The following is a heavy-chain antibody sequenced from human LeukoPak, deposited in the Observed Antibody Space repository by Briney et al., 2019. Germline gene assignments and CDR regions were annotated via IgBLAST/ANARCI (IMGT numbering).Heavy chain of an antibody. CDR1: GFTLSSYA. CDR3: VKENGQWLVRGDFDY. D-gene: IGHD6-19*01. CDR2: ISGSGGIT. V-gene: IGHV3-23*01. Sequence: GGSLRLSCAASGFTLSSYAMSWVRQAPGKGLEWVSAISGSGGITYYADSVKGRFTISRDNSKSTLYLQMSSLRAEDTAIYYCVKENGQWLVRGDFDYWGQGTLVTVSS. J-gene: IGHJ4*02.